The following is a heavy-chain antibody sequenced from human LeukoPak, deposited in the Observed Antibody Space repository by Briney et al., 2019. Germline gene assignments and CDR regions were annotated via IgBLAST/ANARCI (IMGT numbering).Heavy chain of an antibody. CDR1: GFTFSSYA. J-gene: IGHJ4*02. Sequence: GGSLRLSCAASGFTFSSYAMSWVRQAPGKGLEWVSAISGSGGSTYYADSVKGRFTISRDNSKNTLYLQMNSLRAEDTAVYYRATDTDWGYSSGWYDYWGQGTVVTVSS. CDR3: ATDTDWGYSSGWYDY. D-gene: IGHD6-19*01. CDR2: ISGSGGST. V-gene: IGHV3-23*01.